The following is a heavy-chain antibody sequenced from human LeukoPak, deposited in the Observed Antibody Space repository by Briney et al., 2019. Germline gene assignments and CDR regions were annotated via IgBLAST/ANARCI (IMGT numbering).Heavy chain of an antibody. Sequence: GGSLRLSCVASGFIFSNYAMSWVRQAPGKGLEWVSFIYSDNTHYSDSVKGRFTISRDNSKNTLYLQMNSLRAEDTAVYYCARRAGAYSHPYDYWGQGTLVTVSS. CDR3: ARRAGAYSHPYDY. D-gene: IGHD4/OR15-4a*01. J-gene: IGHJ4*02. CDR2: IYSDNT. V-gene: IGHV3-53*01. CDR1: GFIFSNYA.